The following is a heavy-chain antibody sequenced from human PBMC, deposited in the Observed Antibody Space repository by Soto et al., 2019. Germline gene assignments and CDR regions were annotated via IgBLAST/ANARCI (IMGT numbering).Heavy chain of an antibody. CDR2: ISYDGSNK. D-gene: IGHD6-6*01. J-gene: IGHJ6*02. CDR1: GFTFSSYG. CDR3: AKDMSSSSFWKDYYYYGMDV. Sequence: PGGSLRLSCAASGFTFSSYGMHWVRQAPGKGLEWVTVISYDGSNKYYADYVKGRFTISRDNSKNTQYLQMNSLRAEDTAVYYIAKDMSSSSFWKDYYYYGMDVWGQGTTVTVSS. V-gene: IGHV3-30*18.